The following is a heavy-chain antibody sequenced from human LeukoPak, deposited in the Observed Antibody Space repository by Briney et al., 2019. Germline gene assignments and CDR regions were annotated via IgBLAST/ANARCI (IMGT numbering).Heavy chain of an antibody. V-gene: IGHV4-59*01. CDR2: IYYSGST. Sequence: PSETLSLTCTVSGGSISSYYWSWIRQPPGKGLEWIGYIYYSGSTNYNPSLKSRVTISVDTSKNHSSLKLRSVTAADTAVYYCARGKSSSWYYFDYWGQGTLVTVSS. J-gene: IGHJ4*02. D-gene: IGHD6-13*01. CDR3: ARGKSSSWYYFDY. CDR1: GGSISSYY.